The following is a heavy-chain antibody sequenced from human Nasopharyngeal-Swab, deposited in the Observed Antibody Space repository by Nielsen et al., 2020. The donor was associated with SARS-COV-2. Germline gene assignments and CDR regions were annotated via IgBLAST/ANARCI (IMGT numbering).Heavy chain of an antibody. CDR3: VRMGDYTWNGFDI. V-gene: IGHV3-7*01. CDR2: IKKDGSEK. Sequence: WIRQPPGKGLEWVANIKKDGSEKYYVDSVKGRFTISRDNTKNSVYLQMNSLRAGDTAVYYCVRMGDYTWNGFDIWGQGTMVTVSS. J-gene: IGHJ3*02. D-gene: IGHD1-26*01.